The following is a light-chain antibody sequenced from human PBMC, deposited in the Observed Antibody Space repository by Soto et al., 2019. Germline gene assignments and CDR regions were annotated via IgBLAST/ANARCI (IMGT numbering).Light chain of an antibody. J-gene: IGLJ1*01. CDR3: QSYDSRLSCDD. Sequence: QSVLTQPPSVSGAPGQRVTISCTGSSSDIGAGYDVHWYQQLPGTAPKLLIYGNNNRPSGVPDRFSGSKSGTSASLAITGLQAEDEADYYCQSYDSRLSCDDFGTGTKLTVL. CDR2: GNN. CDR1: SSDIGAGYD. V-gene: IGLV1-40*01.